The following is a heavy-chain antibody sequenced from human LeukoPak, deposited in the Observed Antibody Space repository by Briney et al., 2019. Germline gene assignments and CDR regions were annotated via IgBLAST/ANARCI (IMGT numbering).Heavy chain of an antibody. J-gene: IGHJ5*02. Sequence: SETLSLTCTVSGGSISSSSYYWAWIRQPPGQGLEWIGTVFYSGSTDYNPSLKSRVTISVDTSNSQFSLKLSSVTAADAAVYYCARERTTGRWFDPWGQGTLVAVPS. CDR3: ARERTTGRWFDP. V-gene: IGHV4-39*02. CDR1: GGSISSSSYY. D-gene: IGHD1-1*01. CDR2: VFYSGST.